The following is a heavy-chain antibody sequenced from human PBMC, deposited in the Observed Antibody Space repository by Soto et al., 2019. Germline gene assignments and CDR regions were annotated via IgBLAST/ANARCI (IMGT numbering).Heavy chain of an antibody. Sequence: GGSLRLSCAASGFTFSSYGMHWVRQAPGKGLEWVAGISYDGSNKYYADSVKGRFTISRDNSKNTLYLQMNSLRAEDTAAYYCASSGYSSSWRPNWFDPWGQGTLVTVSS. CDR1: GFTFSSYG. V-gene: IGHV3-30*03. CDR2: ISYDGSNK. CDR3: ASSGYSSSWRPNWFDP. J-gene: IGHJ5*02. D-gene: IGHD6-13*01.